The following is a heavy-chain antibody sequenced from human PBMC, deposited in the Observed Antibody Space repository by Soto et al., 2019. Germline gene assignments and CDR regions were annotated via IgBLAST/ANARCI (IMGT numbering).Heavy chain of an antibody. CDR3: ARMNVDSYQFYYAMDV. V-gene: IGHV2-26*01. D-gene: IGHD4-17*01. J-gene: IGHJ6*02. CDR2: IFSDNER. CDR1: GFSLTTGKMG. Sequence: QVTLKESGPALVKPTETLTLTCTVSGFSLTTGKMGVSWIRQPPGKALEWLAHIFSDNERAYSTSLQGRRTISKDTSGSQVVLRMTNVDPVDTATYYCARMNVDSYQFYYAMDVWGQGTTVTVSS.